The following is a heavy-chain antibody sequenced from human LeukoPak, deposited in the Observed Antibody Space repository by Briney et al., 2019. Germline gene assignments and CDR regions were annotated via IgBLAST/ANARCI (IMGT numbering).Heavy chain of an antibody. CDR1: GFTVSSNY. CDR2: IYSGGST. V-gene: IGHV3-53*04. D-gene: IGHD3-22*01. CDR3: XXXXXXXXXXSGYPAAGYYFDY. J-gene: IGHJ4*02. Sequence: PGGSLRLSCAASGFTVSSNYMSWVRQAPGKGLEWVSVIYSGGSTYYADSVKGRFTISRHNSKNTLYLQMNSLRAEDTAVYYCXXXXXXXXXXSGYPAAGYYFDYWGQGTLVTVSS.